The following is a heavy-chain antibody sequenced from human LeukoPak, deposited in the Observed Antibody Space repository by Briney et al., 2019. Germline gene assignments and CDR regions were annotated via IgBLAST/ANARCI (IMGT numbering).Heavy chain of an antibody. Sequence: GGSLRLSCAASGFTFSGSAMHWVRQASGKGLEWVGRIRSKANSYATAYAASVKGRFTISRDDSKNTAYLQMNSLKTEDTAVYYCTRHGPYYYDTTWVDVWGQGTTVTVSS. J-gene: IGHJ6*02. V-gene: IGHV3-73*01. CDR3: TRHGPYYYDTTWVDV. CDR2: IRSKANSYAT. CDR1: GFTFSGSA. D-gene: IGHD3-22*01.